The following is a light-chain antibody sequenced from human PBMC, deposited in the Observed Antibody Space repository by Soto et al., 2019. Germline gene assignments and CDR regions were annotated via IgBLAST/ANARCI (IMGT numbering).Light chain of an antibody. CDR3: QSYDTSLSGYV. CDR1: SSNIGAGYD. J-gene: IGLJ1*01. Sequence: QSVLTQPPSVSGAPGQRVTISCTGSSSNIGAGYDVHWYQQLPGTAPKLLISGNNNRPSGVPDRFSGSKSGTSASLAIIGLQAEDEADYCCQSYDTSLSGYVFGTGTKLTVL. V-gene: IGLV1-40*01. CDR2: GNN.